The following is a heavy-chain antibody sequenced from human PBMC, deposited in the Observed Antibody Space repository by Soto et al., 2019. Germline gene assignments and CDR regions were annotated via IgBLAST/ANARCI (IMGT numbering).Heavy chain of an antibody. CDR2: INNSSGYI. Sequence: EVQLVESGGGLVKPGGSLRLSCAASGFTFSSYSMNWVRQAPGKGLEWVSSINNSSGYIYYADSVKGRFTISRDNAKSSLYLQMNSLRAEDTAVYYCAKDRPPYGDYGEAYYYYYYGMDVWGQGTTVTVSS. D-gene: IGHD4-17*01. CDR1: GFTFSSYS. V-gene: IGHV3-21*01. J-gene: IGHJ6*02. CDR3: AKDRPPYGDYGEAYYYYYYGMDV.